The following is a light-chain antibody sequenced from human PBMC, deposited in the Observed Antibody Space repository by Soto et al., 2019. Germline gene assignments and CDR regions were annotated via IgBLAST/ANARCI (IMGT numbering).Light chain of an antibody. Sequence: DIQMTQSPSSLSASVGDRVTITCRTSQSVSNYLNWYQQRPGKAPKLLIFAASSLQSGVPSRFSGSGSGTDFTVTISSLQPEDFATYSCQQYYNLPITFGQGTRLEIK. V-gene: IGKV1-39*01. J-gene: IGKJ5*01. CDR1: QSVSNY. CDR2: AAS. CDR3: QQYYNLPIT.